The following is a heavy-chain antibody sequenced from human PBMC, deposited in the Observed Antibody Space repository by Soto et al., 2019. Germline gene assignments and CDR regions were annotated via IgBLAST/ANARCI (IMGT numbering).Heavy chain of an antibody. Sequence: GSLRLSCAASGFPFSSYSMNWVRQAPGKGLEWVSSISSSSSYIYYADSVKGRFTISRDNAKNSLYLQMNSLRAEDTAVYYCARPPPGSGAFLAFDVWGPGTMVTVSS. D-gene: IGHD1-26*01. CDR3: ARPPPGSGAFLAFDV. CDR2: ISSSSSYI. J-gene: IGHJ3*01. CDR1: GFPFSSYS. V-gene: IGHV3-21*01.